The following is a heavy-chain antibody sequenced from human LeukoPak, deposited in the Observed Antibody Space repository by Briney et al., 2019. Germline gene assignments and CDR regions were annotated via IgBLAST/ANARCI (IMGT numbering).Heavy chain of an antibody. J-gene: IGHJ3*02. CDR1: GFSFSTNA. V-gene: IGHV3-48*02. D-gene: IGHD3-22*01. CDR3: ARDGDSSGYYAAFDI. CDR2: ISSSSSII. Sequence: GGSLRLSCAASGFSFSTNAMSWVRQAPGKGLEWLSYISSSSSIIYYADSVKGRFTISRDNAKNSLYLQMNSLRDEDTAVYYCARDGDSSGYYAAFDIWGQGTMVTVSS.